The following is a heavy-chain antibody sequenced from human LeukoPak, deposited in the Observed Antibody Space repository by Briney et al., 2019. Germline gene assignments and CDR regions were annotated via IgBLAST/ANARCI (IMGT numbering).Heavy chain of an antibody. CDR3: VRDRFDYALDY. D-gene: IGHD4-17*01. V-gene: IGHV3-48*04. J-gene: IGHJ4*02. Sequence: GGSLRLSCAASGFTFSSYAMSWVRQAPGKGLEWVSYISISGSTMYYADSVKGRFTISRDNAKNSLCLQMDSLRADDTAVYYCVRDRFDYALDYWGQGALVTVSS. CDR2: ISISGSTM. CDR1: GFTFSSYA.